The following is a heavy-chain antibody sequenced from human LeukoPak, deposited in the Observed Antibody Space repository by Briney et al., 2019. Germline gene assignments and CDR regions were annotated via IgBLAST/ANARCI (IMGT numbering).Heavy chain of an antibody. CDR1: GGSISSGGYY. CDR2: IYYSGST. CDR3: ARDGRYGMDV. Sequence: SETLSLTCTVSGGSISSGGYYWSWIRQHPEKGLEWIGYIYYSGSTYYNPSLKSRVTISVDTSKNQFSLKLSSVTAADPAVYYCARDGRYGMDVWGQGTTVTVSS. J-gene: IGHJ6*02. V-gene: IGHV4-31*03.